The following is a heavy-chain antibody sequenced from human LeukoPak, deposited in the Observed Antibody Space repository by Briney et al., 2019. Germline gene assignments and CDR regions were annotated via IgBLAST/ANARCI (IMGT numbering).Heavy chain of an antibody. D-gene: IGHD3-10*01. V-gene: IGHV4-34*01. J-gene: IGHJ5*02. CDR2: INHSGST. Sequence: PSETLSLTCAVYGGSFSGYYWSWIRQPPGKGLEWIGEINHSGSTNYNPSLKSRVTISVDTSKNQFSLKLSSVTAADTAVYYCARGEVRGVIIMYNWFDPWGQGTLVTVSS. CDR1: GGSFSGYY. CDR3: ARGEVRGVIIMYNWFDP.